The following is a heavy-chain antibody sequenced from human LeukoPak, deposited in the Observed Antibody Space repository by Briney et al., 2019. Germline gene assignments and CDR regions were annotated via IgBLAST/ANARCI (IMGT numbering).Heavy chain of an antibody. CDR3: ARDLPFGRGYYFDY. Sequence: SETLSLTCTVSGGSISSYYWSWIRQPPGKGLEGIGYIYYSGSTNYNPSLKSRVTISVDTSKNQFSLKLSSVTAADTAVYYCARDLPFGRGYYFDYWGQGTLVTVSS. CDR2: IYYSGST. V-gene: IGHV4-59*01. J-gene: IGHJ4*02. CDR1: GGSISSYY. D-gene: IGHD2-15*01.